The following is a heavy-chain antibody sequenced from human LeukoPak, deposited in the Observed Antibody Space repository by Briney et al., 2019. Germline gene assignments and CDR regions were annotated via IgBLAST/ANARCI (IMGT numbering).Heavy chain of an antibody. CDR2: ISAYNGNT. D-gene: IGHD2-2*01. CDR3: ARAGYIVVVAAATNNWFDP. V-gene: IGHV1-18*01. J-gene: IGHJ5*02. CDR1: GYTFTSYG. Sequence: ASVKVSCKASGYTFTSYGISWVRQAPGQGLEWMGWISAYNGNTNYAQKLQGRVTMTTDTSTSTAYMELRSLRSDDTAVYYCARAGYIVVVAAATNNWFDPWGQGTLVTVSS.